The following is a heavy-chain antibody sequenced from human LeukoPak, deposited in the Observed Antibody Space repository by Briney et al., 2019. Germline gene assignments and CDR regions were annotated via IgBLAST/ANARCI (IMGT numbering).Heavy chain of an antibody. CDR1: GGSISSGSYY. CDR3: AREDYDSRTPRGY. J-gene: IGHJ4*02. V-gene: IGHV4-61*02. CDR2: IYTSWST. Sequence: SETLSLTCTVSGGSISSGSYYWSWIRQPAGKGLEWIGRIYTSWSTNYNPSLKSRVTISVDTSKNQFSLKLSSVTAADTAVYYCAREDYDSRTPRGYWGQGTLVTVSS. D-gene: IGHD3-22*01.